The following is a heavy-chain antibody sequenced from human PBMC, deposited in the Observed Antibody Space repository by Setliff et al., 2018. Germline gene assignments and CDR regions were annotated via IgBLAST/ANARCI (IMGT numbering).Heavy chain of an antibody. Sequence: GGSLRLSCAASGFTFISYAMHWVRQAPGKGLEYVSAISSNGVRPSYADSVKGRFTISRDISKNTLYLQMDSLRHEDTAVYYCARVAEYDTIDIWGQGTMVTVSS. D-gene: IGHD3-16*01. CDR2: ISSNGVRP. J-gene: IGHJ3*02. V-gene: IGHV3-64*02. CDR3: ARVAEYDTIDI. CDR1: GFTFISYA.